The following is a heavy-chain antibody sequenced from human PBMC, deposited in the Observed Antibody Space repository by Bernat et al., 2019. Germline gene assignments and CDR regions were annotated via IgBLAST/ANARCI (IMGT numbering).Heavy chain of an antibody. J-gene: IGHJ6*03. CDR2: IRSKANSYAT. CDR3: TRHGTGFLEDYYMDV. CDR1: GFTFSGSA. Sequence: EVQLVESGGGLVQPGGSLKLSCAASGFTFSGSAMHWVRQASGKGLEWVGRIRSKANSYATAYAVSVKGRFTISRDDSKNTAYLQMNSLKTEDTAVYSCTRHGTGFLEDYYMDVWGKGTTVTVSS. V-gene: IGHV3-73*02. D-gene: IGHD3-3*01.